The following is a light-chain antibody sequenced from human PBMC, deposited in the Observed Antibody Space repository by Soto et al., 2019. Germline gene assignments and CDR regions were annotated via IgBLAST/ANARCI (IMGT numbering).Light chain of an antibody. CDR3: QQYGGSSPWT. CDR1: QSVSSSY. V-gene: IGKV3-20*01. CDR2: GAS. J-gene: IGKJ1*01. Sequence: ELVLRQSPGTLSLSPGYRATLSCRASQSVSSSYLAWYQHKPGQAPRLLIYGASSRVTGIPDRFSGSGSGTDFSLTISRLEPEDFAVYYCQQYGGSSPWTFGQGTRWIS.